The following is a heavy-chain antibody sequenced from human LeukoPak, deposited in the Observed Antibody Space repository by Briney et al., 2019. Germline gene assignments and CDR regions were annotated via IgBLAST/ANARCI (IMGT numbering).Heavy chain of an antibody. J-gene: IGHJ4*02. Sequence: GGSLRLSCAASGFTFDDYAMHWVRQAPGKGLEWVSGISWNSGYIGYEDSVKGRFTISRDNAKNSLYLQMNSLRAEDTALYYCAKGSYGSGCYVDYWGQGTLITVSS. D-gene: IGHD3-10*01. V-gene: IGHV3-9*01. CDR1: GFTFDDYA. CDR2: ISWNSGYI. CDR3: AKGSYGSGCYVDY.